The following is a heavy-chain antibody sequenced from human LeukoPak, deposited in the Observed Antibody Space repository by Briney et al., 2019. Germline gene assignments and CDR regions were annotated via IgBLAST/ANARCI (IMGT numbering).Heavy chain of an antibody. J-gene: IGHJ4*02. V-gene: IGHV5-10-1*01. CDR2: IDPTDSYT. CDR3: ARAFGNSEDH. D-gene: IGHD4-23*01. CDR1: GYIFSNYW. Sequence: GESLRISCKGSGYIFSNYWITWVHQMPGKGLEWMGRIDPTDSYTNYSPSFQGHVTISADKSISTAYLQWSSLKASDTAIYYCARAFGNSEDHWGQGTLVTVSS.